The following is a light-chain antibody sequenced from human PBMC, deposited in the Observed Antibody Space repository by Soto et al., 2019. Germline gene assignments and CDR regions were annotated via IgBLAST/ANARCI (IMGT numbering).Light chain of an antibody. CDR3: KSYAGSNIVL. CDR1: SNDVGGYNY. Sequence: QSVLTQPPSASGSPGQSVTISCTGTSNDVGGYNYVSWFQQHPGKAPKLLIYEVSKRPSGIPDRFSGSKSGNTASLTVSGLQAEDEADYYCKSYAGSNIVLFGGGTQLTVL. J-gene: IGLJ2*01. V-gene: IGLV2-8*01. CDR2: EVS.